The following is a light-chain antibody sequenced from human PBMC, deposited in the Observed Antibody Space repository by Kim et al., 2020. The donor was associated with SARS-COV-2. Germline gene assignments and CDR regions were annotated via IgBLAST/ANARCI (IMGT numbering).Light chain of an antibody. V-gene: IGKV3-15*01. CDR2: GAS. Sequence: EIVMTQSPATLSVSPGERATLSCRASQSVSRKLAWYQQKPGQAPRLLIYGASTRATGIPSRFSGSGSGTEFTLAISSLQSEDFAVYYCHQYNNWPLTFGGGTKLEI. CDR3: HQYNNWPLT. J-gene: IGKJ4*01. CDR1: QSVSRK.